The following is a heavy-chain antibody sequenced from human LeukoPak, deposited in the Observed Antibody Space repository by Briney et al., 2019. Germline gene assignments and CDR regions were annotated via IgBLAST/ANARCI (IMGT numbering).Heavy chain of an antibody. Sequence: ASVRVSCKASGYTFTTYGISWVRQAPGQGLEWMGWTSPYNGDTKYARKVQGRVTMTTDTATSTAYMELRSLRSDDTAVYYCARDLSQGRTYVFHYWGQGTQVTSSS. CDR3: ARDLSQGRTYVFHY. V-gene: IGHV1-18*01. CDR1: GYTFTTYG. D-gene: IGHD2-21*01. CDR2: TSPYNGDT. J-gene: IGHJ4*02.